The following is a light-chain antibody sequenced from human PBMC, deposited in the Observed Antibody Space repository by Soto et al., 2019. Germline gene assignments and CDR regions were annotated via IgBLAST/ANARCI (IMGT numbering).Light chain of an antibody. CDR1: QDINYF. V-gene: IGKV1-27*01. Sequence: DIQMTQSPSSLSASIGDSVTVTCRASQDINYFLAWYQQKPGKVPKLLISAASTLQSGVPSRFSGSGSGTDFTLTISSLQPEDVATYYCQKCDSAPLTFGPGTKVDIK. CDR3: QKCDSAPLT. J-gene: IGKJ3*01. CDR2: AAS.